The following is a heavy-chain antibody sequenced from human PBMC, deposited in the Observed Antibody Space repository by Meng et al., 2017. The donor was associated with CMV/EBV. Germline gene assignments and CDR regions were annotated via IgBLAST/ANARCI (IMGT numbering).Heavy chain of an antibody. CDR1: GGTFSSYA. CDR2: IIPILGIA. V-gene: IGHV1-69*10. CDR3: ARGGLYYYGSGTRPPRAWFDP. D-gene: IGHD3-10*01. J-gene: IGHJ5*02. Sequence: SVKVSCKASGGTFSSYAISWVRQAPGRGLEWMGGIIPILGIANYAQKFQGRVTITADKSTSTAYMELSSLRSEDTAVYYCARGGLYYYGSGTRPPRAWFDPWGQGTLVTVSS.